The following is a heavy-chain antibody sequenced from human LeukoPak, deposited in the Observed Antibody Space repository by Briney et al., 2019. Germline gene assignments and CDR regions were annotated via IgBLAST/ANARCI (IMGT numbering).Heavy chain of an antibody. J-gene: IGHJ4*02. CDR1: GGSISSSSYY. Sequence: SETLSLTCTVSGGSISSSSYYWGWIRQPPGKGLEGIGSIYYSGSTYYNPSLKSRVTISVDTSKNQFSLKLSSVTAADTAVYYCARTREFKYYFDYWGQGTLVTVSS. CDR2: IYYSGST. V-gene: IGHV4-39*07. CDR3: ARTREFKYYFDY. D-gene: IGHD3-10*01.